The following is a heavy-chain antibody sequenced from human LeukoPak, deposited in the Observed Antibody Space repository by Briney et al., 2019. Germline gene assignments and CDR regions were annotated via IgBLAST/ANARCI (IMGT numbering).Heavy chain of an antibody. J-gene: IGHJ4*02. CDR2: INPNSGGT. CDR3: ARDREMATNRYYFDY. D-gene: IGHD5-24*01. V-gene: IGHV1-2*02. CDR1: GYTFTGYY. Sequence: ASVTVSFKASGYTFTGYYMHWVRQAPGQGLEWMGWINPNSGGTNYAQKFQGRVTMTRDTSISTAYMELSRLRSDDTAVYYCARDREMATNRYYFDYWGQGTLVTVSS.